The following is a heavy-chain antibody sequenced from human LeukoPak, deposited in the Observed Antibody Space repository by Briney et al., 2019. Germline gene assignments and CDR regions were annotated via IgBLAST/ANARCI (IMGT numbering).Heavy chain of an antibody. V-gene: IGHV3-53*01. J-gene: IGHJ3*02. CDR2: IYSGGST. Sequence: PGGSLRLSCAASGFTVSSNYMSWVRQAPGRGLEWVSVIYSGGSTYYADSVKGRFTISRDNSKNTLYLQMNSLRAEDTAVYYCARAPSYYYDSSGYYFHDAFDIWRQGTMVTVSS. CDR3: ARAPSYYYDSSGYYFHDAFDI. D-gene: IGHD3-22*01. CDR1: GFTVSSNY.